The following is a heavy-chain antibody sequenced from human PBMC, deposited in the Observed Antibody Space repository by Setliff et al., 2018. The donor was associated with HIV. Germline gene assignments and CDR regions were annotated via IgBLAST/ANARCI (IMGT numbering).Heavy chain of an antibody. CDR2: IYYNGGT. J-gene: IGHJ4*02. V-gene: IGHV4-59*01. CDR1: GGSITGYY. Sequence: SETLSLTCTVSGGSITGYYWSWIRQPSGKGMEWIGYIYYNGGTNYNPSLKSRVTMLVDTSENHFTLKLTSVTAADTAMYYCTRGIGGIGYYPDYWGQGTLVTVSS. CDR3: TRGIGGIGYYPDY. D-gene: IGHD3-22*01.